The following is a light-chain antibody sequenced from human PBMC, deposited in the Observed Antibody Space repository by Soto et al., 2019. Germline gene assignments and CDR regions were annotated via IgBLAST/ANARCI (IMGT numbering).Light chain of an antibody. Sequence: QSVLTQPPSASGTPGQRVTISCSGSSSSIGSNSVNWYQHLPGTAPRLLIYNDDKRPSGVPGRFSGSRSGTSASLAISGLQSEDEADYYCSAWEDSRKGPVLGGGTKLTVL. CDR1: SSSIGSNS. CDR3: SAWEDSRKGPV. CDR2: NDD. J-gene: IGLJ2*01. V-gene: IGLV1-44*01.